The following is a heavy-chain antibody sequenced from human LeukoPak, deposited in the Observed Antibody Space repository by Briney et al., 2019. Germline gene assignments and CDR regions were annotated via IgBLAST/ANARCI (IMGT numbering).Heavy chain of an antibody. V-gene: IGHV3-21*01. CDR3: ARENSGSLLGYYYYGMDV. Sequence: GRSLRLSCAASGFTFSSYSMNWVRQAPGKGLEWVSSISSSSSYIYYADSVKGRFTISRDNAKNSLYLQMNSLRAEDTAVYYCARENSGSLLGYYYYGMDVWGQGTTVTVSS. CDR1: GFTFSSYS. D-gene: IGHD1-26*01. CDR2: ISSSSSYI. J-gene: IGHJ6*02.